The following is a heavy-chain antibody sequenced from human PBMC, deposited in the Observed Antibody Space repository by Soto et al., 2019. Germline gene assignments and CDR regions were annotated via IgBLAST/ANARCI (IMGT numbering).Heavy chain of an antibody. J-gene: IGHJ2*01. CDR1: GYTFTSYA. CDR3: ARGGSLYWYFDL. D-gene: IGHD1-26*01. CDR2: INADNGNT. Sequence: QVQLVQSGAEVKKPGGSVKVSCKASGYTFTSYAMHWVRQAPGQRLEWMGWINADNGNTKYSQKFQGRVTITRDTSASTAYMELSSLRSEDTAVYYCARGGSLYWYFDLWGRGTLVTVSS. V-gene: IGHV1-3*01.